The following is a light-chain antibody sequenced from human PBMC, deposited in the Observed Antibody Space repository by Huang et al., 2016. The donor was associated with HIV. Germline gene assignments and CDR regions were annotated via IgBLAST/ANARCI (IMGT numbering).Light chain of an antibody. CDR2: GES. J-gene: IGKJ2*04. Sequence: EIVLTQSPATLSLSPGERATLSCRAIQTISTFLAWYQQKPGQAPRLLIHGESKRATGIPARFSGSGSGTDFTLTISSLEPEDFAFYYCQQRSNWPRGSFGQGTKLESK. V-gene: IGKV3-11*01. CDR1: QTISTF. CDR3: QQRSNWPRGS.